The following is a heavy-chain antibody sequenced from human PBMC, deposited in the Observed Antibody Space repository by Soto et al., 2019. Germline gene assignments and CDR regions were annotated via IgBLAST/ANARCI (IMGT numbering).Heavy chain of an antibody. CDR3: ARGGVVVWGSYRYKVDAFDI. D-gene: IGHD3-16*02. J-gene: IGHJ3*02. CDR1: GFTFSSYS. V-gene: IGHV3-48*02. CDR2: ISSSSSTI. Sequence: GGSLRLSCAASGFTFSSYSMNWVRQAPGKGLEWVSYISSSSSTIYYADSVKGRFTISRDNAKNSLYLQMNSLRDEDTAVYYCARGGVVVWGSYRYKVDAFDIWGQGTMVTVSS.